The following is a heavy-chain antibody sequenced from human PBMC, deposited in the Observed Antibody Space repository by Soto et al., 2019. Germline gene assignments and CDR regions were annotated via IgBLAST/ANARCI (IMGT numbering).Heavy chain of an antibody. D-gene: IGHD3-10*01. V-gene: IGHV1-24*01. CDR2: FDPVDGET. Sequence: QVQLVQSGAEVRKPGASVKVSCKVSGSSLTELSIHWVRQAPGKGLEWMGGFDPVDGETIYAQKFQGRVTMTEDTSTDTAYMELSSLRSEDTAVYYCATDEGTGRYGSGGRYYGMEVWGQGTTVTVSS. CDR1: GSSLTELS. CDR3: ATDEGTGRYGSGGRYYGMEV. J-gene: IGHJ6*02.